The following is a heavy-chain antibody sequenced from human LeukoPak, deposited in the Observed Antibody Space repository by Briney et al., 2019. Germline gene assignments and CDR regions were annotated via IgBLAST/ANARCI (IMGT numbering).Heavy chain of an antibody. V-gene: IGHV1-69*05. CDR2: IIPIFGTA. Sequence: GASVKVSCKASGGTFSSYAISWVRQAPGQGLEWMGRIIPIFGTANYAQKFQGRVTITTDESTSTAYMELSSLRSEDTAVYYCARHRPGGSPWPPDYYCYMDVWGKGTTVTVSS. J-gene: IGHJ6*03. CDR1: GGTFSSYA. CDR3: ARHRPGGSPWPPDYYCYMDV. D-gene: IGHD3-16*01.